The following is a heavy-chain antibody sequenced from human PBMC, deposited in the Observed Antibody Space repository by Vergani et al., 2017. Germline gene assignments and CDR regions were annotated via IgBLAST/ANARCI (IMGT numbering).Heavy chain of an antibody. V-gene: IGHV1-18*04. J-gene: IGHJ5*02. D-gene: IGHD4-17*01. CDR1: GYTFTGYY. CDR2: ISAYNGNT. CDR3: ARGGRDGDYAENWFDP. Sequence: QVQLVQSGAEVKKPGASVKVSCKASGYTFTGYYMHWVRQAPGQGLEWMGWISAYNGNTNYAQKLQGRVTMTTDTSTSTAYMKLSSVTAADTAVYYCARGGRDGDYAENWFDPWGQGTLVTVSS.